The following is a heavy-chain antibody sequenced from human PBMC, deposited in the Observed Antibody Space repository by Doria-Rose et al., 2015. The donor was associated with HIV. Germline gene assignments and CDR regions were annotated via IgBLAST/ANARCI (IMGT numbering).Heavy chain of an antibody. CDR2: IFSDDER. J-gene: IGHJ4*02. D-gene: IGHD6-13*01. Sequence: QITLEESGPVLVKPTETLTLTCTVSGVSLSSPGMGVSWIRQPPGKALEWLANIFSDDERSYQTSLKSRLTIYRGTSKSQVVLTMTDMDPVDTATYYCARIKSSRWYHKYYFDFWGQGTLVIVSA. V-gene: IGHV2-26*01. CDR3: ARIKSSRWYHKYYFDF. CDR1: GVSLSSPGMG.